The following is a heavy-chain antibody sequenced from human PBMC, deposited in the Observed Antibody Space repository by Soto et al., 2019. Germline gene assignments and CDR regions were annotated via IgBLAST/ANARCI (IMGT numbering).Heavy chain of an antibody. J-gene: IGHJ4*02. CDR3: AKTHDYYDSSGLEY. CDR2: ISYDGSNK. CDR1: GFTFSSYG. D-gene: IGHD3-22*01. V-gene: IGHV3-30*18. Sequence: GGSLRLSCAASGFTFSSYGMHWVRQAPGKGLEWVAVISYDGSNKYYADSVKGRFTISRDNSKNTLYLQMNSLRAEDTAVYYCAKTHDYYDSSGLEYWGQGTLVTVSS.